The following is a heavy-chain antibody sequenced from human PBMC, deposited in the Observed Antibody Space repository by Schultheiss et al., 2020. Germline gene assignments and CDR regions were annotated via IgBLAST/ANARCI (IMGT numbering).Heavy chain of an antibody. Sequence: GGSLRLSCAASGFTFSSYAMSWVRQAPGKGLEWVSSISSSGTYISYADSVKGRFTISRDSAKNSLYLQMNSLRAEDTAVYYCARAGYCSGGSCYEAYGMDVWGQGTTVTGYS. CDR2: ISSSGTYI. V-gene: IGHV3-21*01. CDR1: GFTFSSYA. CDR3: ARAGYCSGGSCYEAYGMDV. J-gene: IGHJ6*02. D-gene: IGHD2-15*01.